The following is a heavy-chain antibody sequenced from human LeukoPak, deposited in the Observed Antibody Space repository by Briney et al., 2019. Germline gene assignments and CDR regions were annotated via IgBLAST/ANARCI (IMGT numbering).Heavy chain of an antibody. CDR2: ISSDSSYI. V-gene: IGHV3-21*01. CDR1: GFTFSTYS. CDR3: ARDRDFDISTGYYPDAFDI. Sequence: GGSLRLSCAASGFTFSTYSMNWVRQAPGKGLEWVSSISSDSSYIYYADSVQGRFTISRDNAKNSLYLQMNSLRAEDTAVYFCARDRDFDISTGYYPDAFDIWGQGTMVTVSS. D-gene: IGHD3-9*01. J-gene: IGHJ3*02.